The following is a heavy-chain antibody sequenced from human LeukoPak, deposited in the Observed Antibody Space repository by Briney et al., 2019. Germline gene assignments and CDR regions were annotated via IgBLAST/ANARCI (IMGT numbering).Heavy chain of an antibody. Sequence: SETLSLTCTVSGGSISSHYWSWIRQPPGKGLEWIGYIYYSGSTNYNPSLKSRVTISVDTSKNQFSLKLSSVTAADTAVYYCVRVWHYDFWSGYYVAGTGYYFDYWGQGTLVTVSS. V-gene: IGHV4-59*11. D-gene: IGHD3-3*01. CDR3: VRVWHYDFWSGYYVAGTGYYFDY. CDR1: GGSISSHY. J-gene: IGHJ4*02. CDR2: IYYSGST.